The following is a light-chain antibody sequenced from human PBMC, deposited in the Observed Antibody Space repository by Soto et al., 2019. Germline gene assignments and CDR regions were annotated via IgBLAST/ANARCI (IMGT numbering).Light chain of an antibody. CDR2: RNN. V-gene: IGLV1-47*01. J-gene: IGLJ2*01. CDR3: AAWDDSRSVV. CDR1: SSNIGSNY. Sequence: QSVLTQPPSASGTPGQRVTISCSGSSSNIGSNYVYWYQQLPGTAPKLLIYRNNQRPSGVPDRFSGSKSGTSASLAISGLRSEDEAYYYCAAWDDSRSVVFGGGTQLTVL.